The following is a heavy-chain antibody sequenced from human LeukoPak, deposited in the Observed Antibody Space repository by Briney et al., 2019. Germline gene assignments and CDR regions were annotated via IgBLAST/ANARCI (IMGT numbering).Heavy chain of an antibody. D-gene: IGHD2-2*01. Sequence: GRSLRLSCAASGFTFEDHVMHWVRQAPGKGLEWVSSISWSGDRMGYADAVKGRFTISRDNAKNSLFLQMNSLRVEDTALYYCAKDLGGSATTVWGQGTLVAVSS. CDR2: ISWSGDRM. CDR1: GFTFEDHV. J-gene: IGHJ4*02. CDR3: AKDLGGSATTV. V-gene: IGHV3-9*01.